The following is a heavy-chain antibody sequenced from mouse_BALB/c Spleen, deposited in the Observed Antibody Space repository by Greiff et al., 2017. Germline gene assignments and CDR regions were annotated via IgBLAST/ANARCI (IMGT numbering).Heavy chain of an antibody. V-gene: IGHV5-9-4*01. J-gene: IGHJ3*01. CDR2: ISSGGSYT. CDR1: GFTFSSYA. D-gene: IGHD2-2*01. Sequence: EVKLEESGGGLVKPGGSLKLSCAASGFTFSSYAMSWVRQSPEKRLEWVAEISSGGSYTYYPDTVTGRFTISRDNAKNTLYLEMSSLRSEDTAMYYCAREGDGYDVSFAYWGQGTLVTVSA. CDR3: AREGDGYDVSFAY.